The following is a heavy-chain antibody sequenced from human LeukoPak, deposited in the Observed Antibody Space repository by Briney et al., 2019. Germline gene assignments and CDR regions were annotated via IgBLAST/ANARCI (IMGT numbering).Heavy chain of an antibody. CDR3: AREHILRYFDWLPLGFDP. CDR2: IIPIFGKA. J-gene: IGHJ5*02. CDR1: GGTFSSYA. V-gene: IGHV1-69*05. Sequence: ASVKVSCKASGGTFSSYAISWVRQAPGQGLEWMGGIIPIFGKANYAQKFQGRVTMTRDTSTSTVYMELSSLRSEDTAVYYCAREHILRYFDWLPLGFDPWGQGTLVTVSS. D-gene: IGHD3-9*01.